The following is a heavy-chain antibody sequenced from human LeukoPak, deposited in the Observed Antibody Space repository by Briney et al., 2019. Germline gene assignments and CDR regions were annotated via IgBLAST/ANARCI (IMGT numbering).Heavy chain of an antibody. J-gene: IGHJ4*02. CDR1: GGTFSSYA. V-gene: IGHV1-69*13. CDR3: ARVVDNCSGGSCYSALFDY. D-gene: IGHD2-15*01. CDR2: IIPIFGTA. Sequence: SVKVSCKASGGTFSSYAISWVRQAPGQGLEWMGGIIPIFGTANYAQKFQGRVTITADESTSTAYVELSSLRSEDTAVYYCARVVDNCSGGSCYSALFDYWGQGTLVTVSS.